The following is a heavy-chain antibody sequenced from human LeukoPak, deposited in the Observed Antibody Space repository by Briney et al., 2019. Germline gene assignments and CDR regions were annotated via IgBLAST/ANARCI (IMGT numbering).Heavy chain of an antibody. J-gene: IGHJ4*02. CDR2: IIPIFGTA. CDR1: GGTFSSYA. CDR3: ASQFRGGQGDDY. V-gene: IGHV1-69*13. Sequence: SVKVSCKASGGTFSSYAISWVRQAPGQGLEWMGGIIPIFGTANYAQKFQGRVTITAVESTSTAYMELSSLRSEDTAVYYCASQFRGGQGDDYWGQGTLVTVSS. D-gene: IGHD3-10*01.